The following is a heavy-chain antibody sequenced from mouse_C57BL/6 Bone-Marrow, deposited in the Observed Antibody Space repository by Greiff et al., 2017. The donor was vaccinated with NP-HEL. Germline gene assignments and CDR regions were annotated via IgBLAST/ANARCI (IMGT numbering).Heavy chain of an antibody. J-gene: IGHJ2*01. CDR3: ASFYSNYRDY. Sequence: VQLQQPGAELVKPGASVKLSCKASGYTFTSYWMHWVKQRPGQGLEWIGMIHPNSGSTNYNEKFKGKATLTVDKSSSTAYMQLSSLTSEDSAVYYCASFYSNYRDYWGQGTTLTVSS. V-gene: IGHV1-64*01. CDR1: GYTFTSYW. CDR2: IHPNSGST. D-gene: IGHD2-5*01.